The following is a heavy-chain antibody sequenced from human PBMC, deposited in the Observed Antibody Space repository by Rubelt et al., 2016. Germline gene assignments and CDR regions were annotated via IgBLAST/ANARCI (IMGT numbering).Heavy chain of an antibody. CDR2: IIPILGIA. D-gene: IGHD5-24*01. J-gene: IGHJ4*02. Sequence: SWVRQAPGQGLEWMGRIIPILGIANYAQKLQGRVTITADKSTSTAYMELSSLRSEDTAVYYCARDRIDGYSLFDYWGQGTLVTVSS. CDR3: ARDRIDGYSLFDY. V-gene: IGHV1-69*04.